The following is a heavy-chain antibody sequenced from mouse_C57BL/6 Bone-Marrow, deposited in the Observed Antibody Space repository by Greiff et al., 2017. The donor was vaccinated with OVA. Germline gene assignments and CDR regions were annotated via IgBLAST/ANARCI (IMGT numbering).Heavy chain of an antibody. D-gene: IGHD2-1*01. J-gene: IGHJ4*01. CDR1: GFTFNTYA. Sequence: DAGGGLVQPKGSLKLSCAASGFTFNTYAMHWVRQAPGKGLEWVARIRSKSSNYATYYADSVKDRFTIPRDDSQSMLYLQMNNLKTEETAMYYCVKEGPGYYGNYKGAMDYWGQVTSVTVSS. CDR3: VKEGPGYYGNYKGAMDY. CDR2: IRSKSSNYAT. V-gene: IGHV10-3*01.